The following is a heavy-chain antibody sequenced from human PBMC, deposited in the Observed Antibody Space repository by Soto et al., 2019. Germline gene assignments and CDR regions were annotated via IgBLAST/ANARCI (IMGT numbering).Heavy chain of an antibody. Sequence: ASVKVSCKASGYTFTSYAMHWVRQAPGQSLEWMGWSNAGNGNTKYSQKFQGRVTITRGTSASTAYMELSSLRSEDTAVYYCASSEGYSSSYHAFDIWGQGTMVTVSS. V-gene: IGHV1-3*01. CDR2: SNAGNGNT. D-gene: IGHD6-13*01. CDR3: ASSEGYSSSYHAFDI. J-gene: IGHJ3*02. CDR1: GYTFTSYA.